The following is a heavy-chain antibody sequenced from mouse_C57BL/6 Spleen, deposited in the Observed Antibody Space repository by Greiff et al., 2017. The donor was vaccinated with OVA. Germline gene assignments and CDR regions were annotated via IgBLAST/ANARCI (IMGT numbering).Heavy chain of an antibody. Sequence: VQLQQSGAELVRPGSSVKLSCKASGYTFTSYWMDWVQQRPGQGLEWIGNLYPSDSETHYNQKFKDKATLTVDKSSSTAHMQLSSLTSEDSAVYYCARMGLLHPRDYWGQGTSVTVAS. D-gene: IGHD1-1*01. CDR3: ARMGLLHPRDY. V-gene: IGHV1-61*01. CDR1: GYTFTSYW. CDR2: LYPSDSET. J-gene: IGHJ4*01.